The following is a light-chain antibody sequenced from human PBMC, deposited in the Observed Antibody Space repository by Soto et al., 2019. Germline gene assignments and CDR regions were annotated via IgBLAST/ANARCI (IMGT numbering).Light chain of an antibody. CDR2: PAS. J-gene: IGKJ4*01. Sequence: DIQMTQSPSSLSASVRDRVSITCRASQGISNYLAWYKQKPGKVPEILIYPASTLRSAVPSPLSNGGSGTDFTLTIICLQPGDVANYYCQKYNSAPRNFDGGTKVELK. CDR3: QKYNSAPRN. V-gene: IGKV1-27*01. CDR1: QGISNY.